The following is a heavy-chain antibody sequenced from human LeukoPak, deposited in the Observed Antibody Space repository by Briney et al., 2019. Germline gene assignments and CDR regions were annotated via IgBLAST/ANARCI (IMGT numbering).Heavy chain of an antibody. CDR1: GFTFSNYS. V-gene: IGHV3-21*01. D-gene: IGHD3-16*01. J-gene: IGHJ6*04. Sequence: GGSLRLSCAASGFTFSNYSMNWVRQAPGKGLEWVSSISSRSTYIYHADSVKGRFTISRDNAKNSLFLQMNSLRAEDTAVYFCAKSTRAVMAMMDVWGKGTTVTISS. CDR3: AKSTRAVMAMMDV. CDR2: ISSRSTYI.